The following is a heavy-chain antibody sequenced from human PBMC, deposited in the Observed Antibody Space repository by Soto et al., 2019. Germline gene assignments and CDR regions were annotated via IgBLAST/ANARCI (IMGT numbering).Heavy chain of an antibody. D-gene: IGHD3-10*01. J-gene: IGHJ4*02. Sequence: PSETLSLTCAVYGGSFSGYYWSWIRQPPGKGLEWIGEINHSGSTNYNPSLKSRVTISVDTSKNQFSLKLSSVTAADTAVYYCARGQSTMVRGVIIRFDYWGQGTLVTVSS. CDR1: GGSFSGYY. V-gene: IGHV4-34*01. CDR2: INHSGST. CDR3: ARGQSTMVRGVIIRFDY.